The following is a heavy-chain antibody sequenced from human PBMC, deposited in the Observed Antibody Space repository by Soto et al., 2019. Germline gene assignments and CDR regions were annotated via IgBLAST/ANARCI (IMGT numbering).Heavy chain of an antibody. CDR1: GGSISSYY. CDR3: ASRHSSPYFDY. Sequence: SETLSLTCTVSGGSISSYYWSWIRQPPGKGLEWIGYIYYSGSTYYNPSLKSRVTISVDTSKSQFSLKLSSVTAADTAVYYCASRHSSPYFDYWGQGTLVTVSS. CDR2: IYYSGST. V-gene: IGHV4-59*06. D-gene: IGHD6-13*01. J-gene: IGHJ4*02.